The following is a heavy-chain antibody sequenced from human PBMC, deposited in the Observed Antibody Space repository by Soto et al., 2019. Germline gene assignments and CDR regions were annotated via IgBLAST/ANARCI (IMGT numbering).Heavy chain of an antibody. Sequence: EVQLVESGGGLVQPGGSLRLSGAASGFTFSLYSMSWVRPAPGKGLEWVSYISRSSTGIHYAVSVKGRFTISGDDATNSMHLQMNSLRAGDRAVYFCATAVTWGLAVWGQGTTVSISS. CDR1: GFTFSLYS. CDR3: ATAVTWGLAV. J-gene: IGHJ6*02. CDR2: ISRSSTGI. V-gene: IGHV3-48*01. D-gene: IGHD3-16*01.